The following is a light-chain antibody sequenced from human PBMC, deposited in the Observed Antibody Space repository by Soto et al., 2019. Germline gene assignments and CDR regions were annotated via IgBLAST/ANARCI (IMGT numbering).Light chain of an antibody. Sequence: DIQMTQSPSTLSASVGDRVTITCRASQSISSWLVWYQQKPGKAPSLLIYKASTLQGGVPARFSGSGSGTEFTLTISSLQPDDFATYYCQQYHDYSRTFGQGTKVEI. CDR2: KAS. J-gene: IGKJ1*01. CDR1: QSISSW. CDR3: QQYHDYSRT. V-gene: IGKV1-5*03.